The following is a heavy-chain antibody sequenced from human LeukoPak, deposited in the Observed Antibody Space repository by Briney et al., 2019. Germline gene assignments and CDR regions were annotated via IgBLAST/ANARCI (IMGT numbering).Heavy chain of an antibody. Sequence: PGGSLRLSCAASGFTFSSSEMNWVRQAPGKGLEWVSYISSSATTIYYADSVKGRFTISRDNAKNSLYLQMTSLRAEDTAVYYCARELLGAFDPWGLGTLVTVSS. V-gene: IGHV3-48*03. CDR3: ARELLGAFDP. CDR1: GFTFSSSE. D-gene: IGHD2-15*01. J-gene: IGHJ5*02. CDR2: ISSSATTI.